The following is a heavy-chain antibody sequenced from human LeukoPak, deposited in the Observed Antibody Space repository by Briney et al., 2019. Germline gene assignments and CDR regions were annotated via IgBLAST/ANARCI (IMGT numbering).Heavy chain of an antibody. J-gene: IGHJ4*02. CDR3: ARDLQAAAGTFDY. CDR2: ISSSSSYI. Sequence: GGSLRLSCAASGFTFSNAWMNWVRQAPGKGLEWVSSISSSSSYIYYADSVKGRFTISRDNAKNPLYLQMNSLRAEDTAVYYCARDLQAAAGTFDYWGQGTLVTVSS. V-gene: IGHV3-21*01. CDR1: GFTFSNAW. D-gene: IGHD6-13*01.